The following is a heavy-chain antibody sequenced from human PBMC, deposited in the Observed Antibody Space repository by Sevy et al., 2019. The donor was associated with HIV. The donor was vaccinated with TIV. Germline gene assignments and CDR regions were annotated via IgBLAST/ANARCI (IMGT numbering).Heavy chain of an antibody. CDR1: GGSISSYY. CDR2: IHYRGRT. D-gene: IGHD3-9*01. Sequence: SETLSLTCTVSGGSISSYYWSWIRQPPGKGLEWIGHIHYRGRTTYNPSLKSRVTISVDTSKFHFSLRLNFVTAAVTAVDYYVRYDILNCHSDVFDIWGQGTMVTVSS. V-gene: IGHV4-59*13. J-gene: IGHJ3*02. CDR3: VRYDILNCHSDVFDI.